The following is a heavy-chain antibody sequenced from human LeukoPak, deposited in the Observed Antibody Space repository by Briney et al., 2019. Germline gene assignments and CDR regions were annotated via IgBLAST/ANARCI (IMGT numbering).Heavy chain of an antibody. CDR1: GFTFSNYW. CDR3: ASGQQLGY. D-gene: IGHD6-6*01. CDR2: IKQDGSEK. Sequence: GGSLRLSCAASGFTFSNYWMNWVRQAPGKGLEWVANIKQDGSEKYYVDSVKGRFTISRDNAKNSLYLQMNSLRAEDTAVYYCASGQQLGYWGQGTLVTVSS. J-gene: IGHJ4*02. V-gene: IGHV3-7*01.